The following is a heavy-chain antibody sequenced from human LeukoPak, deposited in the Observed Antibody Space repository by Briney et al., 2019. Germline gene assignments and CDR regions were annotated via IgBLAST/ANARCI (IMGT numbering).Heavy chain of an antibody. J-gene: IGHJ4*02. CDR3: ARWGIVGATGY. V-gene: IGHV3-48*01. CDR1: GFTFSSYS. Sequence: PGGSLRLSCAASGFTFSSYSMNWVRQAPGKGLEWVSYISSSSSTIYYADSVKGRFTISRDNAKNSLYLQMNSLRAEDTAVYYCARWGIVGATGYWGQGTLVTVSS. D-gene: IGHD1-26*01. CDR2: ISSSSSTI.